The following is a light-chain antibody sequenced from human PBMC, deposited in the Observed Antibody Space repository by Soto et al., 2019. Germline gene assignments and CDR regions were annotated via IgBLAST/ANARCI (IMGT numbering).Light chain of an antibody. CDR2: EVI. V-gene: IGLV2-8*01. J-gene: IGLJ2*01. CDR1: SSDIGGYNY. CDR3: TSYAGGNNVVV. Sequence: QSVLTQPPSASGSPGQSVTISCTGTSSDIGGYNYVSWYQQHPGKAPRLMIYEVIKRPSEVPERFSGSKSGNTASLTISGLQADDEADYYCTSYAGGNNVVVFGGGTKLTVL.